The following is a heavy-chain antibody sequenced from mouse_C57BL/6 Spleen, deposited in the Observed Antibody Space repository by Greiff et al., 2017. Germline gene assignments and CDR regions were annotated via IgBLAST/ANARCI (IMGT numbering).Heavy chain of an antibody. V-gene: IGHV1-18*01. D-gene: IGHD2-5*01. Sequence: VQLQQSGPELVKPGASVKIPCKASGYTFTDYNMDWVKQSHGKSLEWIGDINPNNGGTIYNQKFKGKATLTVDKSSSTAYMELRSLTSEDTAVYYCARFDSNYFYWYFDVGGTGTTVTVSS. CDR2: INPNNGGT. CDR1: GYTFTDYN. CDR3: ARFDSNYFYWYFDV. J-gene: IGHJ1*03.